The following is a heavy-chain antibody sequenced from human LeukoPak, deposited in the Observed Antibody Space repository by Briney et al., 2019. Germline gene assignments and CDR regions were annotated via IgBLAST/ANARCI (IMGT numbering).Heavy chain of an antibody. J-gene: IGHJ4*02. CDR1: GFTFSSCG. Sequence: GGSLRLSCAASGFTFSSCGMHWVRQPPGKGLEWVSFITYDGSNKRYIDSVKGRFTISRDNSKNTLSLQMNNLRVEDTGVYYCAKDESVSSGSFDYWGQGTLAAVSS. CDR2: ITYDGSNK. V-gene: IGHV3-30*02. CDR3: AKDESVSSGSFDY. D-gene: IGHD3-22*01.